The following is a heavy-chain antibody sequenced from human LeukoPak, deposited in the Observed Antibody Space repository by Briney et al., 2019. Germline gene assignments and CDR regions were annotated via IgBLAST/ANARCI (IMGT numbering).Heavy chain of an antibody. J-gene: IGHJ2*01. Sequence: ASVKVSCKASGYTFTSYGISWVRQAPGQGLEWMGWISAYNGNTNYAQKLQGRVTMTTDTSTSTAYMELRSLRSDDTAVYYCAREAHYDILTGSSDWYFDLWGRGTLVTVSS. V-gene: IGHV1-18*01. CDR2: ISAYNGNT. D-gene: IGHD3-9*01. CDR1: GYTFTSYG. CDR3: AREAHYDILTGSSDWYFDL.